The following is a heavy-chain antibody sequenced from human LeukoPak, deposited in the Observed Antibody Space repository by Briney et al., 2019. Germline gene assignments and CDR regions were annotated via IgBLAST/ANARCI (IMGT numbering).Heavy chain of an antibody. V-gene: IGHV4-4*07. CDR2: IYSSGST. D-gene: IGHD3-22*01. CDR3: ARDVVLITANWFDP. CDR1: GGSISTYY. J-gene: IGHJ5*02. Sequence: PSETLSLTCTVSGGSISTYYWSWIRQPAGKGLEWIGRIYSSGSTNYNPSLKSRVTMSVDTSKNQFSLNLSSVTAADTAVYYCARDVVLITANWFDPWGQGTLVTDSS.